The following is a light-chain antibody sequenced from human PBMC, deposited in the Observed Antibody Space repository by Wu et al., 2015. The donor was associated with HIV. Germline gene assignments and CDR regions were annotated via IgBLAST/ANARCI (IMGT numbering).Light chain of an antibody. CDR1: QTISTY. V-gene: IGKV1-39*01. CDR2: SAS. CDR3: LQDYNYPQT. J-gene: IGKJ2*01. Sequence: DIQMTQSPSSLSASVGDRVTITCRTSQTISTYLNWYQQKPGKPPKLLIDSASSLQSGVPSRFSGSGSGTDFTLTISSLQPEDFATYYCLQDYNYPQTFGQGTKLEIK.